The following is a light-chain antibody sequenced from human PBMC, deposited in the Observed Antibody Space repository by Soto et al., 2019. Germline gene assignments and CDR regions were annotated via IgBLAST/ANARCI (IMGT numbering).Light chain of an antibody. J-gene: IGLJ1*01. V-gene: IGLV2-14*03. Sequence: QSVLTQPASVSGSPGQSITISCTGTSRDVGYYNYVSWYQQHPGKAPKLMIYDVRNRPSGVSNRFSGSKSGNTASLTISGLQAEDEADYYCSSYTSSSTYVFGTGTKVTVL. CDR3: SSYTSSSTYV. CDR1: SRDVGYYNY. CDR2: DVR.